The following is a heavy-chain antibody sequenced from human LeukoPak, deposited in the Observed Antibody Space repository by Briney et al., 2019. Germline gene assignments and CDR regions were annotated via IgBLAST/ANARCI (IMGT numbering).Heavy chain of an antibody. J-gene: IGHJ4*02. D-gene: IGHD6-6*01. V-gene: IGHV1-69*05. CDR2: IIPIFGTA. CDR1: GGTFSSYA. Sequence: ASVKVSCKASGGTFSSYAISWVRQAPGQGLEWMGGIIPIFGTANYAQKFQGRVTITTDESTSTAYMELSSLRSEDTAVYYCARTLAARPGHFDYWGQGTLVTVSS. CDR3: ARTLAARPGHFDY.